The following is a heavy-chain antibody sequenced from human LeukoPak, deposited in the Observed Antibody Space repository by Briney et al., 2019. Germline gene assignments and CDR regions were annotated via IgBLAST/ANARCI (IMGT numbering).Heavy chain of an antibody. CDR3: ARDRWYSRNWNDAVDI. CDR2: ISAYNGNT. V-gene: IGHV1-18*01. CDR1: GYSFTSYG. Sequence: ASVKVSCKTSGYSFTSYGISWVRQAPGQGLEWMGWISAYNGNTNYAQKVQGRVTMTTDTSTSTAYMELRSLRSDDTAVYYCARDRWYSRNWNDAVDIWGQGTMVTVAS. J-gene: IGHJ3*02. D-gene: IGHD6-13*01.